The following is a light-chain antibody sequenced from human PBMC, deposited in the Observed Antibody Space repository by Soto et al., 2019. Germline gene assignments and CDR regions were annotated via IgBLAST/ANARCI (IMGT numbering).Light chain of an antibody. CDR3: SSYTTSITLLFAGTLI. J-gene: IGLJ7*01. CDR1: SSDVGAYNY. CDR2: DVI. Sequence: QSVLTQPASLSGSLGQSITISCTGTSSDVGAYNYVAWYQQHPGKAPKLIIFDVINRPSGVSNRFSGSKSGNTASLTISGLQAEDEADYYCSSYTTSITLLFAGTLIFGGGTQLTVL. V-gene: IGLV2-14*03.